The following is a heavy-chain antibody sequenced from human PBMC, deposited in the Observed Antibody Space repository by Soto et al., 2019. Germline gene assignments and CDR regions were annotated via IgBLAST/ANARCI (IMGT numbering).Heavy chain of an antibody. D-gene: IGHD5-12*01. Sequence: QLQLQESGPGLVKPSETLSLTCTVSGGSISSSSYYWGWIRQPPGKGLEWIGSIYYSGITYYNPSLKSRVTISVDTSKNQFSLKLSSVTAADTAVYYCARHQVAISEYSGYDLESGNWFDPWGQGTLVTVSS. CDR1: GGSISSSSYY. CDR3: ARHQVAISEYSGYDLESGNWFDP. V-gene: IGHV4-39*01. J-gene: IGHJ5*02. CDR2: IYYSGIT.